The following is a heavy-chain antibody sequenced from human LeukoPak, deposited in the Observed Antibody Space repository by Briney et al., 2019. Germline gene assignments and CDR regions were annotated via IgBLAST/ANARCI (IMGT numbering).Heavy chain of an antibody. CDR1: GFTVGSNY. CDR3: ARGGGDSCTSTSCNWFDP. J-gene: IGHJ5*02. V-gene: IGHV3-53*01. Sequence: GGSLRLSCAASGFTVGSNYMSWVRQAPRKGLEWVSVIYVGGSTNLADSVKGRSAISRDNSKNTLYLQKNSLRADDTDVYYRARGGGDSCTSTSCNWFDPWGQGTLVTVSS. CDR2: IYVGGST. D-gene: IGHD2-2*01.